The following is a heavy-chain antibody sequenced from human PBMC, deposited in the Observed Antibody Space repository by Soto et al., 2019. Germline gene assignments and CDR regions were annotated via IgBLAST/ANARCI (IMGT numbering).Heavy chain of an antibody. J-gene: IGHJ6*02. V-gene: IGHV3-30-3*01. CDR2: ISYDGSNK. CDR1: GFTFSSYA. Sequence: PGESLKISCAASGFTFSSYAMHWVRQAPGKGLEWVAVISYDGSNKYYADSVKGRFTISRDNSKNTLYLQMNSLRAEDTAVYYCARDEGGSSPFYYGMDVWGQGTTVTVSS. CDR3: ARDEGGSSPFYYGMDV. D-gene: IGHD1-26*01.